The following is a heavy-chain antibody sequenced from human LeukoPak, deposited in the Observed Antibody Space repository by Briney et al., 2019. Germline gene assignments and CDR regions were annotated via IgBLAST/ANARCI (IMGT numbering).Heavy chain of an antibody. CDR3: AKDYSGSSPWWFDP. D-gene: IGHD1-26*01. Sequence: PGGSLRLSCAASGFTFSSYSISWVRQAPGKGLEWVSAISASGGSTYYADPVKGRFTISRDNSKNTLYLQVNSLRAEDTAVYYCAKDYSGSSPWWFDPWGQGTLVTVSS. J-gene: IGHJ5*02. V-gene: IGHV3-23*01. CDR1: GFTFSSYS. CDR2: ISASGGST.